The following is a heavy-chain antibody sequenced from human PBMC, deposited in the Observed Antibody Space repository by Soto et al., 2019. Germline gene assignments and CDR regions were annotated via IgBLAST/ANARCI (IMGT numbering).Heavy chain of an antibody. CDR1: GGSVSSGSYY. V-gene: IGHV4-61*01. Sequence: SETLSLTCTVSGGSVSSGSYYWSWIRQPPGKGLEWIGYIYYSGSTNYNPSLKSRVTISVDTSKNQFSLKLSSVTAADTAVYYCATSSWTTVTSDYWGQGTRVTVSS. CDR3: ATSSWTTVTSDY. D-gene: IGHD4-17*01. CDR2: IYYSGST. J-gene: IGHJ4*02.